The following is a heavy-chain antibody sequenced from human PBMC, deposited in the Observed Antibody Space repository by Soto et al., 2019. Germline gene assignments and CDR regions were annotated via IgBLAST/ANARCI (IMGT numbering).Heavy chain of an antibody. Sequence: QVQLVQSGAEVKKPGASVQVSCKASCYTFTNYGINWVRQAPGQGLEWMGWINTYNGNTNFAQRLQGRVTMTTEASTSTAYMELRSLRSDDTAVYYCARGSSPVDFDYWGQGTLVTVSS. CDR2: INTYNGNT. CDR1: CYTFTNYG. J-gene: IGHJ4*02. D-gene: IGHD6-13*01. CDR3: ARGSSPVDFDY. V-gene: IGHV1-18*01.